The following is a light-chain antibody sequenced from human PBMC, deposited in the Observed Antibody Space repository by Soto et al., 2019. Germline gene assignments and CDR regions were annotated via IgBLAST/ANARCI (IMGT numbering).Light chain of an antibody. V-gene: IGKV1-39*01. Sequence: DIQLTQSPSSLPASVGDRVTITCRASQSISAYLSWYQQKPGKAPKLLIYAASNFQSGAPSRFSGSGSGTDFTLTISSLQPEDFATYYCQQSYGSPLTFGQGTRLEIK. CDR1: QSISAY. J-gene: IGKJ5*01. CDR2: AAS. CDR3: QQSYGSPLT.